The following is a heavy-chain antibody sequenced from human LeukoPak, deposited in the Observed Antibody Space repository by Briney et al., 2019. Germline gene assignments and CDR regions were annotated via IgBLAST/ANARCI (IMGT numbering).Heavy chain of an antibody. CDR2: IYSGGST. V-gene: IGHV3-53*01. Sequence: PGGSMTLSCAASAFTVSSNYMSWDRQAQGKGLEWVSVIYSGGSTYYADSVKGRFTISRDNSKNTLYVQMNRLRAEDTAVYYWARDLAVTSLGYWGQGTVVTVSS. D-gene: IGHD4-17*01. J-gene: IGHJ4*02. CDR1: AFTVSSNY. CDR3: ARDLAVTSLGY.